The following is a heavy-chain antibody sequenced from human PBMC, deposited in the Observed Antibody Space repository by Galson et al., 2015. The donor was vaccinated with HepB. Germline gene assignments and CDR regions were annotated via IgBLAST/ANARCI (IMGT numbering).Heavy chain of an antibody. V-gene: IGHV3-7*03. CDR1: GFTFSSYR. J-gene: IGHJ6*02. CDR3: ARDLTVAGTGYGMDV. Sequence: SLRLSCAASGFTFSSYRMSWVRQAPGKGLEWVANIKQDGSEKYYVDSVKGRFTISRDNAKNSLYLQMNSLRAEDTAVYYCARDLTVAGTGYGMDVWGQGTTVTVSS. CDR2: IKQDGSEK. D-gene: IGHD6-19*01.